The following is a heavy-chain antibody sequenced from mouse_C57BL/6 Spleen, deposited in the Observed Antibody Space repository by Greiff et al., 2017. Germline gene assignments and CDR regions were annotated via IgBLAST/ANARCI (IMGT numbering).Heavy chain of an antibody. Sequence: VQLQQPGAELVMPGASVKLSCKASGYTFTSYWMHWVKQRPGQGLEWIGEIDPSDSYTNYNQKFKGKSTLTVDKSSSTAYMQLSSLTSEDSAVYYCARTASEGGYYFDYWGQGATLTVSS. CDR3: ARTASEGGYYFDY. D-gene: IGHD1-1*02. CDR1: GYTFTSYW. V-gene: IGHV1-69*01. CDR2: IDPSDSYT. J-gene: IGHJ2*01.